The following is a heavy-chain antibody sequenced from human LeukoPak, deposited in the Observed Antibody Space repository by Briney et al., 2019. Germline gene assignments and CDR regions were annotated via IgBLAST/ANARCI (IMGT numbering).Heavy chain of an antibody. J-gene: IGHJ6*03. CDR1: GGTFSSYA. CDR3: AKDHDNEFNMDV. Sequence: SVKVSCKASGGTFSSYAISWVRQAPGQGLEWMGGIIPIFGTANYAQKFQGRVTITADESTSTAYMELSSLRAEDTAVYYCAKDHDNEFNMDVWGKGTTVTVSS. CDR2: IIPIFGTA. D-gene: IGHD3-22*01. V-gene: IGHV1-69*13.